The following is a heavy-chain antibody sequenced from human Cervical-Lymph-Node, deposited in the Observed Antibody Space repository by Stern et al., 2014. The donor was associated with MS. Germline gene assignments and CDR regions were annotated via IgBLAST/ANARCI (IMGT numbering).Heavy chain of an antibody. CDR2: IYHSGST. J-gene: IGHJ3*02. CDR1: GGSISSGGYS. CDR3: ARSSTVTPNAFDI. Sequence: QLQLQESGSGLVKPSQTLSLTCAVSGGSISSGGYSWSWIRQPPGKGLEWIGYIYHSGSTYSNPSLKSRVTISVERSKTQSSLKLSSVTAADTAVYYCARSSTVTPNAFDIWGQGTMVTVSS. D-gene: IGHD4-17*01. V-gene: IGHV4-30-2*01.